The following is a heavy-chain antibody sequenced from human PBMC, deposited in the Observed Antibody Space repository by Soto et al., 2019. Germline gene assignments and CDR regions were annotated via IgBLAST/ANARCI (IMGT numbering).Heavy chain of an antibody. Sequence: QLQLQESGPGRVKSSETLSLTCTVSGGSISSTDHFWGWIRQSPGKGLEWIGSIYYTGTTYYSPSLRRRGTISVDTSRNQFSLNLRSVTAADTAGYYCARHVTYDILAPPCLLASWGQGSLVIVSS. CDR1: GGSISSTDHF. D-gene: IGHD3-9*01. V-gene: IGHV4-39*01. J-gene: IGHJ4*02. CDR3: ARHVTYDILAPPCLLAS. CDR2: IYYTGTT.